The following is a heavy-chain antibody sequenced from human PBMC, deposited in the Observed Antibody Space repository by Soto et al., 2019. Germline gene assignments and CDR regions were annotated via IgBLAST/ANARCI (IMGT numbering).Heavy chain of an antibody. Sequence: QITLRESGPALVRPAQTLTLTCTFSGFSLTSHHMGVAWIRQPPGKAMEWLALIYWDDDERFNPSLKDRLAISKDASKNQVVLTMTNMVPLDTATYFCAHAGDYDLLSFDHWGPGTLVTVSS. J-gene: IGHJ4*02. V-gene: IGHV2-5*02. CDR3: AHAGDYDLLSFDH. CDR1: GFSLTSHHMG. CDR2: IYWDDDE. D-gene: IGHD4-17*01.